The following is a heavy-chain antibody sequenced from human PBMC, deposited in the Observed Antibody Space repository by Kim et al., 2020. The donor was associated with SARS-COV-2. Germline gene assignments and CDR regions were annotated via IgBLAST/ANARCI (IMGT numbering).Heavy chain of an antibody. J-gene: IGHJ4*02. Sequence: GGSLRLSCAASGFTFDDYAMHWVRQAPGKGLEWVSGISWNSGSIGYADSVKGRFTISRDNAKNSLYLQMNSLRAEDTALYYCAKGGVVITLLYFDYWGQGTLVTVSS. D-gene: IGHD3-3*01. V-gene: IGHV3-9*01. CDR2: ISWNSGSI. CDR1: GFTFDDYA. CDR3: AKGGVVITLLYFDY.